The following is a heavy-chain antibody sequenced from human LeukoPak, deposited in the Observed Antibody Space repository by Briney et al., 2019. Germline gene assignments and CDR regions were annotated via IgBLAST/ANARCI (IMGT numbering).Heavy chain of an antibody. J-gene: IGHJ4*02. V-gene: IGHV3-33*01. D-gene: IGHD1-14*01. CDR3: ATSSPRNYFDH. Sequence: PGGSLRLSCVASGFIFSTYGLHWVRQSPGRGLEWVAVIWYDESQRYYADSVKGRFTISRDGSQNTIYLQMDSLRAEDTAVYYCATSSPRNYFDHWGQGTLVTVSS. CDR1: GFIFSTYG. CDR2: IWYDESQR.